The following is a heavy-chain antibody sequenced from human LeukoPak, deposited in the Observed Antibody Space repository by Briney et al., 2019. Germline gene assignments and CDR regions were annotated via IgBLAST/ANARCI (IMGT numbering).Heavy chain of an antibody. D-gene: IGHD3-10*01. J-gene: IGHJ5*02. V-gene: IGHV4-34*01. CDR2: INHSGST. CDR3: ATRLWFGEHWFDP. Sequence: SETLSLTCAVSGGSFSGIYCSWFRQPPGKGLEWIGEINHSGSTNYNPSLKSRVTISGDTSKHQFSLKLTSVTAADTAVYYCATRLWFGEHWFDPWGQGTLVTVSS. CDR1: GGSFSGIY.